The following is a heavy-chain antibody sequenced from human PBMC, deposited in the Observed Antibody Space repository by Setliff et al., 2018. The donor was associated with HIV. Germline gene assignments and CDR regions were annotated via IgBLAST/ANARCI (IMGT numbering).Heavy chain of an antibody. CDR2: ISRTSSSI. Sequence: PGGSLRLSCGVSGFTFSSYSMNWVRQAPGKGLEWVSFISRTSSSIYYVDSVKGRFTISRDNAKNSLYLRMDSLRPEDTAVYYCARELYGSGSALAYWGQGTQVTVSS. CDR1: GFTFSSYS. J-gene: IGHJ4*02. D-gene: IGHD3-10*01. CDR3: ARELYGSGSALAY. V-gene: IGHV3-21*01.